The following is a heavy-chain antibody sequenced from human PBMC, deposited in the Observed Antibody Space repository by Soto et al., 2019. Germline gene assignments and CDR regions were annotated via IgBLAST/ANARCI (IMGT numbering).Heavy chain of an antibody. CDR3: AKDSVGDYQANWFDP. CDR1: GFTFSSYG. D-gene: IGHD4-17*01. J-gene: IGHJ5*02. Sequence: GGSLRLSCAASGFTFSSYGMHWVRQAPGKGLEWVAVISYDGSNKYYADSVKGRFTISRDNSKNTLYLQMNSLRAEDTAVYYCAKDSVGDYQANWFDPWGQGTLVTVSS. V-gene: IGHV3-30*18. CDR2: ISYDGSNK.